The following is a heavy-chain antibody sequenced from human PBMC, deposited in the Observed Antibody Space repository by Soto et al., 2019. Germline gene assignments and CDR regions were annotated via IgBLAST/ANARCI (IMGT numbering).Heavy chain of an antibody. CDR3: ARHVLDSSSWYFGWFDP. V-gene: IGHV5-10-1*01. J-gene: IGHJ5*02. D-gene: IGHD6-13*01. Sequence: ESLKIYCKGCGYSFTSYWISWVRQMPGKGLEWMGRIDPSDSYTNYSPSFQGHVTISADKSISTAYLQWSSLKASDTAMYYSARHVLDSSSWYFGWFDPWGQGTLVTISS. CDR1: GYSFTSYW. CDR2: IDPSDSYT.